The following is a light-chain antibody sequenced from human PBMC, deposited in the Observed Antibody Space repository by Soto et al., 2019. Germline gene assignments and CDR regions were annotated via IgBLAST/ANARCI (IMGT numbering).Light chain of an antibody. V-gene: IGKV1-5*03. CDR2: KAS. J-gene: IGKJ1*01. CDR3: QQYNSDRT. Sequence: DIQMTQSPSTLSASVGDRVTITCRASQRISNWLAWYQQKPGKAPKLLIYKASSLETGVPSRFSGSGSGTEFTLTIRSLQPDDFATYYCQQYNSDRTFGQGTKVEIK. CDR1: QRISNW.